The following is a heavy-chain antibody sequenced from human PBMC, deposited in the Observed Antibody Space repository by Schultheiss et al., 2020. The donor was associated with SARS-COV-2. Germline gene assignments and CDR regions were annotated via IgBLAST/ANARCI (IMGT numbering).Heavy chain of an antibody. Sequence: SETLSLTCAVSGYSISSGYYWGWIRQPPGKGLEWIGSIYHSGSTYYNPSLKSRVTRSVDTSKNQFSLKVSSVTAADTAVYYCARDEADYYYGMDVWGQGTTVTVSS. CDR2: IYHSGST. CDR1: GYSISSGYY. J-gene: IGHJ6*02. V-gene: IGHV4-38-2*02. D-gene: IGHD6-13*01. CDR3: ARDEADYYYGMDV.